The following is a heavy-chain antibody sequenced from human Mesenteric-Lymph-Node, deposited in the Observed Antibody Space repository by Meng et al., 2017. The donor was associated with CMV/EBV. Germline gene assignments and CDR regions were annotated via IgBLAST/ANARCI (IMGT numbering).Heavy chain of an antibody. V-gene: IGHV1-2*02. CDR1: GYTFTGYY. CDR3: ARDGVVVPAAFDYYYYGMDV. Sequence: ASVKVSCKASGYTFTGYYMHWVRQAPGQGLEWMGWINPNSGGTNYAQKFQGRVTMTRDTSISTAYMELRSLRSDDTAVYYCARDGVVVPAAFDYYYYGMDVWGQGTTVTVSS. J-gene: IGHJ6*02. CDR2: INPNSGGT. D-gene: IGHD2-2*01.